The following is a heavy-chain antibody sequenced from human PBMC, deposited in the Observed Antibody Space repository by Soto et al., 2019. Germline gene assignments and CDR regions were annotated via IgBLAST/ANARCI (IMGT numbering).Heavy chain of an antibody. CDR3: AREPPTGKVAFDI. CDR1: GFTFSIYA. V-gene: IGHV3-23*01. D-gene: IGHD4-4*01. Sequence: GGSLRLSCAASGFTFSIYAMSWVRQAPGKGLEWVSGIGGGSDDTYYADSVKGRFIISRDNSKNTLYLQMNSLRAEDTAVYYCAREPPTGKVAFDIWGQGTMVTV. J-gene: IGHJ3*02. CDR2: IGGGSDDT.